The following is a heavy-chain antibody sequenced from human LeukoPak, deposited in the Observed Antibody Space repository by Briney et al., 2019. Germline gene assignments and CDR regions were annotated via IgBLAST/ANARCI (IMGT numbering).Heavy chain of an antibody. J-gene: IGHJ6*02. V-gene: IGHV1-2*04. Sequence: ASVKVSCKASGYTFTGYYMHWVRQAPGQGLEWMGWINPNSGGTNYAQKFQGWVTMTRDTSISTAYMELSRLRSDDTAVYYCARVNSSLEGYYYYGMDVWGQGTTVTVSS. CDR1: GYTFTGYY. D-gene: IGHD6-19*01. CDR3: ARVNSSLEGYYYYGMDV. CDR2: INPNSGGT.